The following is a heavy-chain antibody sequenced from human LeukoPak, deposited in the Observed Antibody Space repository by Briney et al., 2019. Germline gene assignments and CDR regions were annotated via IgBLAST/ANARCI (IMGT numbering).Heavy chain of an antibody. J-gene: IGHJ6*03. Sequence: SETLSLTCAVYGGSFSGYYWSWIRQPPGKGLEWIGEINHSGSTNYNPSLKSRVTISVDTSKNQFSLKLSSVTAADTAVYYCARPITMVRGEIYYMDVWGKGTTVTISS. D-gene: IGHD3-10*01. CDR3: ARPITMVRGEIYYMDV. V-gene: IGHV4-34*01. CDR2: INHSGST. CDR1: GGSFSGYY.